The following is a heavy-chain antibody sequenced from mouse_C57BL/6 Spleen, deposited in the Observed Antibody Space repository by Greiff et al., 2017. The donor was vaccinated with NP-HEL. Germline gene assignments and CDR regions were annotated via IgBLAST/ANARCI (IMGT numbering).Heavy chain of an antibody. CDR1: GFTFSDYG. CDR2: ISSGSSTI. J-gene: IGHJ4*01. V-gene: IGHV5-17*01. Sequence: EVQLVESGGGLVKPGGSLKLSCAASGFTFSDYGMHWVRQAPEKGLEWVAYISSGSSTIYYADTVKGRFTISRDNAKNTLFLQMTSLRSEDTAMYYCARDGSSRYYYAMDYWGQGTSVTVSS. D-gene: IGHD1-1*01. CDR3: ARDGSSRYYYAMDY.